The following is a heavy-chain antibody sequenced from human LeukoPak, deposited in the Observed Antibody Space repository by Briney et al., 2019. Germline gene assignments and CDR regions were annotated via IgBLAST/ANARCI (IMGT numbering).Heavy chain of an antibody. Sequence: GGSLRHSCAASGFTFDDYAMHWVRQAPGKGLEWVSGISWNSGSIGYTDSVKGRFTTSRDNAKNSLYLQMNSLRAEDTALYYCAKDRDYYYGMDVWGQGTTVTVSS. CDR3: AKDRDYYYGMDV. CDR2: ISWNSGSI. V-gene: IGHV3-9*01. J-gene: IGHJ6*02. D-gene: IGHD5-24*01. CDR1: GFTFDDYA.